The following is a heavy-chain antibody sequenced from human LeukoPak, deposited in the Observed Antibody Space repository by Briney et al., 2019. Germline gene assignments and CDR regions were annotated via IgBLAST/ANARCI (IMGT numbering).Heavy chain of an antibody. D-gene: IGHD2-21*02. V-gene: IGHV3-30*18. CDR2: ISYDGSNK. Sequence: GGSLRLSCAASGFTFSSYGMHWVRQAPGKGLEWVAVISYDGSNKYYADSVKGRFTISRDNSKNTLYLQMNSLRAEDTAVYYCAKVVTESSAIDYWGQGTLATVSS. CDR3: AKVVTESSAIDY. CDR1: GFTFSSYG. J-gene: IGHJ4*02.